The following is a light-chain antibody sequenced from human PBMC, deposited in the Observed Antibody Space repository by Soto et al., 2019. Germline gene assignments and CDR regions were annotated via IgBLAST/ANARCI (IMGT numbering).Light chain of an antibody. V-gene: IGLV2-14*01. CDR1: SSDVGAYNY. Sequence: QSVLTQPASVSGSPGQSITISCTGTSSDVGAYNYVSWYQQHPGKAPKLMIYEVRNRPSGVSNRVSGSKSGNTASLTISGLQSEDEADYYCRSYTSSSTLVFGGGTKVTVL. CDR3: RSYTSSSTLV. J-gene: IGLJ2*01. CDR2: EVR.